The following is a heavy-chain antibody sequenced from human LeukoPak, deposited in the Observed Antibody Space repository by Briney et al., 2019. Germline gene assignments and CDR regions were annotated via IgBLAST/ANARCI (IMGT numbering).Heavy chain of an antibody. V-gene: IGHV4-61*02. Sequence: ASETLSLTCTVSGGSISSGSYYWTWIRQPAGKGLEWIGRIYTSGSTNFNPSLKRRVIISLDTYKNQFSLMLSSVTAADTAVYYCARAGTQTYFFDYWGQGTLVTVSS. CDR3: ARAGTQTYFFDY. CDR2: IYTSGST. D-gene: IGHD1-14*01. CDR1: GGSISSGSYY. J-gene: IGHJ4*02.